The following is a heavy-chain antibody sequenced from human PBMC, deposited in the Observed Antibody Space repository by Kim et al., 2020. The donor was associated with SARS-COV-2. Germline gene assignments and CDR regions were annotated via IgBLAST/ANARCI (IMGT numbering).Heavy chain of an antibody. Sequence: PSLKGRVTISVHTSKTQFSLKLSSVTAADTAVYYCASGYYGSGSYYSPFDYWGQGTLVTVSS. J-gene: IGHJ4*02. D-gene: IGHD3-10*01. V-gene: IGHV4-39*01. CDR3: ASGYYGSGSYYSPFDY.